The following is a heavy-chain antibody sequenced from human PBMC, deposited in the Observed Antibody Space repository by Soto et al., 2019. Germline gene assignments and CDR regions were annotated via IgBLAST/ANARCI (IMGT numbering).Heavy chain of an antibody. V-gene: IGHV3-30*18. CDR1: GFTFSSCG. CDR3: AKDDKQLVIDY. CDR2: ISYDGSNK. Sequence: ESGGGVVQPGRSLRLSCAASGFTFSSCGMHWVRQAPGKGLEWVAVISYDGSNKYYADSVKGRFTISRDNSKNTLYLQMNSLRAEDTAVYYCAKDDKQLVIDYWGQGTLVTVSS. J-gene: IGHJ4*02. D-gene: IGHD6-13*01.